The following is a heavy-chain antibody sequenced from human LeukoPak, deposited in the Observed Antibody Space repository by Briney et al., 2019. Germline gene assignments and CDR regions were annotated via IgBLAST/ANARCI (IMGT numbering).Heavy chain of an antibody. D-gene: IGHD3-22*01. CDR3: ARTYYYDSSGYYFDY. J-gene: IGHJ4*02. CDR1: GYTFTSYG. Sequence: SVKVSCKASGYTFTSYGISWVRQAPGQGLEWMGGIIPIFDTGNYAQKFQGRLTITADESTSTAYMELSSLRSEDTAVYYCARTYYYDSSGYYFDYWGQGTLVTVSS. CDR2: IIPIFDTG. V-gene: IGHV1-69*13.